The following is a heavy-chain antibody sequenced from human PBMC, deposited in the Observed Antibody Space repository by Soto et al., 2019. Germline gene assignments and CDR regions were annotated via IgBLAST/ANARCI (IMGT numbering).Heavy chain of an antibody. CDR3: ERIPLDGSGSYYSDY. CDR1: GFSLSNARMG. D-gene: IGHD3-10*01. J-gene: IGHJ4*02. Sequence: QVTLKESGPVLVKPTETLTLTCTVSGFSLSNARMGVSWIRQPPGKALEWLAHIFSNDEKSYSTSLKSRLTISKDTSKSQVVLTMTNMDPVDTATYYCERIPLDGSGSYYSDYWGQGTLVTVSS. V-gene: IGHV2-26*01. CDR2: IFSNDEK.